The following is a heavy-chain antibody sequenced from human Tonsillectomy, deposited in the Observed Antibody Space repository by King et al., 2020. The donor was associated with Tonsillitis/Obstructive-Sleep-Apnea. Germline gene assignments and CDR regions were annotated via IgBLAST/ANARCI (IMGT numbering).Heavy chain of an antibody. J-gene: IGHJ5*02. V-gene: IGHV3-33*01. CDR2: IWYDGSNK. D-gene: IGHD2-2*01. Sequence: VQLVESGGGVVQPGRSLRLSCAASGFTFSSYGMHWVRQAPGKGLEWVAVIWYDGSNKYYADSVKGRFIISRDNSKNTLYLQMNSLRAEDTAVYYCARDRVDCSSTSCYAALWFDPWGQGTLVTVSS. CDR3: ARDRVDCSSTSCYAALWFDP. CDR1: GFTFSSYG.